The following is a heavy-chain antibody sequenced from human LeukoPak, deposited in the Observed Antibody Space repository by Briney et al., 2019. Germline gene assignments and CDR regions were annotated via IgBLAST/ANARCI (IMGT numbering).Heavy chain of an antibody. J-gene: IGHJ2*01. Sequence: PSETLSLTCAVYGGSFSAYYWSWIRQPPGKGLEWIGEINHSGSTNYNPSLKSRVAISVDTSKNQFSLKLSSVTAADTAVYYCARQPMTTVVPASRYFDLWGRGTLVTVSS. CDR3: ARQPMTTVVPASRYFDL. CDR2: INHSGST. D-gene: IGHD4-23*01. CDR1: GGSFSAYY. V-gene: IGHV4-34*01.